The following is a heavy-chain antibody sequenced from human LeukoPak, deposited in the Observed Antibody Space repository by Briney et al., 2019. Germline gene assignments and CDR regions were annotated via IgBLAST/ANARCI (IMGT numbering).Heavy chain of an antibody. CDR1: GYTFTSYG. D-gene: IGHD3-3*01. J-gene: IGHJ4*02. V-gene: IGHV1-18*01. Sequence: VASVKVSCKASGYTFTSYGISWVRQAPGQGLEWMGWISAYNGNTNYAQKLQGRVTMTTDTSTSTAYMELRSLRSDDTAVYYCASSYDFWSGYYTLYYWGQGTLVTVSS. CDR2: ISAYNGNT. CDR3: ASSYDFWSGYYTLYY.